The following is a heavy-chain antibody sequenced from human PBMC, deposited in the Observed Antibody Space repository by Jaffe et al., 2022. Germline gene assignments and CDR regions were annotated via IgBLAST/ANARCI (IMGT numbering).Heavy chain of an antibody. D-gene: IGHD5-12*01. CDR2: ISSSSSTI. Sequence: EVQLVESGGGLVQPGGSLRLSCAASGFTFSSYSMNWVRQAPGKGLEWVSYISSSSSTIYYADSVKGRFTISRDNAKNSLYLQMNSLRAEDTAVYYCARWGTGIVDGGYDGRLYYFDYWGQGTLVTVSS. CDR3: ARWGTGIVDGGYDGRLYYFDY. V-gene: IGHV3-48*01. J-gene: IGHJ4*02. CDR1: GFTFSSYS.